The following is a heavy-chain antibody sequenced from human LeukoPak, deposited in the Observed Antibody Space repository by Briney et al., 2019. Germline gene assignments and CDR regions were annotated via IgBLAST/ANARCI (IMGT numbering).Heavy chain of an antibody. V-gene: IGHV3-23*01. D-gene: IGHD3-10*01. CDR2: ISGSGSGGST. Sequence: GGSLRLSCAASGFTFSNSAMSWVRQAPGKGLEWVSSISGSGSGGSTYYADSVKGRFTISRDNSKNTLYLQMNSLRPEDTAMYYCVSMVRGIGYWGQGTLVTVSS. CDR1: GFTFSNSA. J-gene: IGHJ4*02. CDR3: VSMVRGIGY.